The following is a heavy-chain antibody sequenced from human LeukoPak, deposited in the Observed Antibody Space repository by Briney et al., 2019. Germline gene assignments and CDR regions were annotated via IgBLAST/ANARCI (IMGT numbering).Heavy chain of an antibody. V-gene: IGHV1-18*01. CDR1: GYTFTSYG. J-gene: IGHJ4*02. Sequence: GASVKVSCKASGYTFTSYGISWVRQAPGQGLEWMGWISAYNGNTNYAQKLQGRVTMTTDTSTSTAYMELRSLRSDDTAVYYCARDRRSSSIAVAGDRVDYWGQGTLVTVSS. D-gene: IGHD6-19*01. CDR2: ISAYNGNT. CDR3: ARDRRSSSIAVAGDRVDY.